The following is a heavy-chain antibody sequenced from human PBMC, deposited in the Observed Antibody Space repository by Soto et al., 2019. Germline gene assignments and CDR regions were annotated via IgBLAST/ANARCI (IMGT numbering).Heavy chain of an antibody. CDR2: IYYRGST. CDR1: GGSISSYY. J-gene: IGHJ6*02. CDR3: ARGFGYDYYYMDV. D-gene: IGHD3-10*01. Sequence: QVQLQESGPGLVKPSETLSLTCTVSGGSISSYYWSWIRQPPGKGLEWIGYIYYRGSTNYNPYLKSRGTMSIDTSNNQFSLKVSSVTAADTAVYYCARGFGYDYYYMDVWGQGTTVTVSS. V-gene: IGHV4-59*01.